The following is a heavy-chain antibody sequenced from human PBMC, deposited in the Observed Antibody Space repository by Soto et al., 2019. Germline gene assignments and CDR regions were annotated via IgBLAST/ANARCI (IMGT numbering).Heavy chain of an antibody. CDR3: AKIWPRLYSGTNVGYYMDV. Sequence: EVQLLESGGGLVQPGGSLRLSCAASGFTVSSYAMSWVRQAPGKGLEWVSVISGSGGSTYYADSVKGRFTISRDNSKNTLYLQMNSLRAEDTAVYYCAKIWPRLYSGTNVGYYMDVWGKGTTVTVSS. D-gene: IGHD5-12*01. V-gene: IGHV3-23*01. CDR2: ISGSGGST. CDR1: GFTVSSYA. J-gene: IGHJ6*03.